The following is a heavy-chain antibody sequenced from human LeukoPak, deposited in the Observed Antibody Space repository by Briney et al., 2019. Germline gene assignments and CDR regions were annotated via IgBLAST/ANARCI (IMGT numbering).Heavy chain of an antibody. CDR3: ARGLLWNYGSLGRLDP. CDR2: IYYSGST. V-gene: IGHV4-39*07. J-gene: IGHJ5*02. D-gene: IGHD1-7*01. Sequence: SETLSLTCTVSGGSISSSSYYWGWIRQPPGKGLEWIGSIYYSGSTYYNPSLKSRVTISVDTSKNQFSLKLSSVTAADTAVYYCARGLLWNYGSLGRLDPWGQGTLVTVSS. CDR1: GGSISSSSYY.